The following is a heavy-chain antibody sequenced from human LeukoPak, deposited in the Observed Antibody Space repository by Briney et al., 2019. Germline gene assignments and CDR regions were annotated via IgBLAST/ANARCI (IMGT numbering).Heavy chain of an antibody. CDR3: TRSDRPTYSSSWYVDYFDY. J-gene: IGHJ4*02. D-gene: IGHD6-13*01. CDR2: IRSKAYGGTT. Sequence: GGSLRLSCTASGFTFGDYAMSWVRQAPGKGLEWVGFIRSKAYGGTTEYAASVKGRFTISRDDSKSIAYLQMNSPKTEDTAVYYCTRSDRPTYSSSWYVDYFDYWGQGTLVTVSS. CDR1: GFTFGDYA. V-gene: IGHV3-49*04.